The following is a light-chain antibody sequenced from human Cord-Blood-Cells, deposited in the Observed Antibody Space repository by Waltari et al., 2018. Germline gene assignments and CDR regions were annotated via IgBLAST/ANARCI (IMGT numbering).Light chain of an antibody. Sequence: QSVLTQPPSASGTPGQRVTISCSGSSSNIGSNYVYWYQQLPGPAPKLLIYRNNQRPSGVPDRFSGSKSGTSASLAISGLRYEDEADYYCAAWDDSLSGRVFGGGTKLTVL. CDR2: RNN. CDR3: AAWDDSLSGRV. CDR1: SSNIGSNY. V-gene: IGLV1-47*01. J-gene: IGLJ3*02.